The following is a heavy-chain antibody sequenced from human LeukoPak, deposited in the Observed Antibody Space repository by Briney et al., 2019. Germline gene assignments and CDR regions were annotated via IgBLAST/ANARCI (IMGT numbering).Heavy chain of an antibody. CDR1: GYTFTSYD. Sequence: ASVKVSCKASGYTFTSYDINWVRQATGQGLEWMGWMNPNSGNTGYAQKFQGRVTMTRNTSISTAYMELSSLRSEDTAVYICARVSGVGATDAFDIWGQGTMVTVSS. CDR2: MNPNSGNT. CDR3: ARVSGVGATDAFDI. D-gene: IGHD1-26*01. V-gene: IGHV1-8*01. J-gene: IGHJ3*02.